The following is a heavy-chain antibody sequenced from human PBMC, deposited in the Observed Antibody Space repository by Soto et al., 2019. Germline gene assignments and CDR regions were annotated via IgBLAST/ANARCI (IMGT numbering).Heavy chain of an antibody. D-gene: IGHD6-6*01. V-gene: IGHV4-4*02. CDR1: GGSISSSNW. Sequence: KTSETLSLTCAVSGGSISSSNWWSWVRQPPGKGLEWIGEIYHSGSTNYNPSLKSRVTISVDKSKNQFSLKLSSVTAADTAVYYCAREERYSSSLGYYYYYGMDVWGQGTTVTVSS. CDR2: IYHSGST. J-gene: IGHJ6*02. CDR3: AREERYSSSLGYYYYYGMDV.